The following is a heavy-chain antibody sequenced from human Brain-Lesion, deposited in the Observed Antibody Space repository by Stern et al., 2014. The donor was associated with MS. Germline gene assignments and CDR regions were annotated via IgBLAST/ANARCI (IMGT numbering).Heavy chain of an antibody. J-gene: IGHJ4*02. CDR2: IWPGDSDP. V-gene: IGHV5-51*01. CDR3: ARRGDSSSSGFDY. D-gene: IGHD6-6*01. CDR1: GYRFTSNW. Sequence: EVQLLQSGAEVKKPGESLKISCKGSGYRFTSNWIGWVRQMPGKGLEWMGIIWPGDSDPRYSTSFQGQVTISADKSISTAYLQWSSLQASDTAMYYCARRGDSSSSGFDYWGQGTLVIVSS.